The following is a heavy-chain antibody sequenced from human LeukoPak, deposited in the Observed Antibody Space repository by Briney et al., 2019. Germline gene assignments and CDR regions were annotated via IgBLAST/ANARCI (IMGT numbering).Heavy chain of an antibody. CDR2: ISAYNGNT. D-gene: IGHD3-10*01. J-gene: IGHJ2*01. CDR1: GYTFTSYG. CDR3: ARAMVRGVIIRSHWYFDL. V-gene: IGHV1-18*01. Sequence: ASVKVSCKASGYTFTSYGISWVRQAPGQGLEWMGWISAYNGNTNYAQKLQGRVTMTTDTSTSTAYMGLRSLRSDDTAVYYCARAMVRGVIIRSHWYFDLWGRGTLVTVSS.